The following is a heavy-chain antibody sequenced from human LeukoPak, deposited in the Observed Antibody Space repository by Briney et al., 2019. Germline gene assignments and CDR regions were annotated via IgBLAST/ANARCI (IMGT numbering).Heavy chain of an antibody. D-gene: IGHD2-2*01. CDR1: GYTFTGHY. CDR3: ARRLTTSQDLDY. Sequence: ASVKVSCKASGYTFTGHYMYWVRQAPGQGLEWMGWINPNSGDTNYAQKFQGRVTMTRDTSISTAYMDLNRLTSDDTAVYYGARRLTTSQDLDYWGQGTLVTVSS. J-gene: IGHJ4*02. CDR2: INPNSGDT. V-gene: IGHV1-2*02.